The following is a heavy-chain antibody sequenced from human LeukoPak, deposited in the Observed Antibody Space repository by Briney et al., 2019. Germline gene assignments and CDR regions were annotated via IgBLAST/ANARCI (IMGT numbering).Heavy chain of an antibody. CDR3: TEGLAY. CDR2: IASSADGGTT. D-gene: IGHD2-21*01. Sequence: GGSLRLSCAASGFTSSYVWMSWVRQAPGKGLAWVGRIASSADGGTTDYAAPGKGTFTISRGDSKDTLYLQINNLKTEDSAVSVCTEGLAYWGQGTLVTVSS. CDR1: GFTSSYVW. V-gene: IGHV3-15*04. J-gene: IGHJ4*02.